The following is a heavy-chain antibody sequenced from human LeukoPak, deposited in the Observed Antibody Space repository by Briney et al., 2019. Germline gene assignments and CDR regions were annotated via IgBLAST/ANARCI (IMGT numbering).Heavy chain of an antibody. V-gene: IGHV3-30-3*01. D-gene: IGHD3-10*01. J-gene: IGHJ4*02. CDR3: ARTTTPHYYGSGSYALGY. CDR2: ISYDGSNK. Sequence: GGSLRLSCAASGFTFSTYAMHWVRQGPGKGLEWVAVISYDGSNKYYADSVKGRFTISRDNSKNTLYLQMSSLSAEDAAVYYCARTTTPHYYGSGSYALGYWGQGTLVTVPS. CDR1: GFTFSTYA.